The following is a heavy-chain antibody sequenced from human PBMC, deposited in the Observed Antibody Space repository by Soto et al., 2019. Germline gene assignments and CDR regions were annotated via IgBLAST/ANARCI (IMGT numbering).Heavy chain of an antibody. CDR3: ARDFKGRGGSRTNGRVVPAPARSYYYMDV. CDR1: GFTFSSYS. J-gene: IGHJ6*03. Sequence: GGSLRLSCAASGFTFSSYSMNRVRQAPGKGLEWVSSISSSSSYIYYADSVKGRFTISRDNAKNSLYLQMNSLRAEDTAVYYCARDFKGRGGSRTNGRVVPAPARSYYYMDVWGKGTTVTVSS. CDR2: ISSSSSYI. D-gene: IGHD2-2*01. V-gene: IGHV3-21*01.